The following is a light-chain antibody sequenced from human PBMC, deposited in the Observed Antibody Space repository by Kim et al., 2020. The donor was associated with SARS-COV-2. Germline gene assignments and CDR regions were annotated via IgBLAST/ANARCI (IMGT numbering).Light chain of an antibody. V-gene: IGLV3-1*01. CDR3: QAWDSSTPYV. CDR2: QDS. CDR1: KLGDKY. J-gene: IGLJ1*01. Sequence: VFTGQTASITFSGDKLGDKYACWYQQKPGQSPVLVIYQDSKRPSGIPERFSGSNSGNTATLTISGTQAMDEADYYCQAWDSSTPYVFGTGTKVTVL.